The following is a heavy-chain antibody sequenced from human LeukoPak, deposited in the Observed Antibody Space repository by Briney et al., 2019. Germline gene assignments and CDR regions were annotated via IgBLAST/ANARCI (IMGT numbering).Heavy chain of an antibody. Sequence: PGGSLRLSCAASGFTFSSYEMNWVRRARGKGLEWVSCISSSGSTIYYADSVKGRFTISRDNAKNSLYLQMNSLRAEDTAVYYCAREDTMVRGGHYYYDYYMAVWGKGTTVTVSS. J-gene: IGHJ6*03. V-gene: IGHV3-48*03. CDR2: ISSSGSTI. D-gene: IGHD3-10*01. CDR1: GFTFSSYE. CDR3: AREDTMVRGGHYYYDYYMAV.